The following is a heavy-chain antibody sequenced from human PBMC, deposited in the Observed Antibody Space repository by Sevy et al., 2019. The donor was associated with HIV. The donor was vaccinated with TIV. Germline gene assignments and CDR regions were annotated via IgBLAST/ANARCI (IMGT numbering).Heavy chain of an antibody. CDR1: GFTFSNNW. CDR3: ARGIFGSGSRLGLGY. CDR2: IKQEGSEK. Sequence: GGSLRLSCVASGFTFSNNWMTWVRQAPGKGRQWVANIKQEGSEKYFVDSVKGQFTISRDNAKNPLYLQMSSLRVEDTAVYYCARGIFGSGSRLGLGYWGQGTLVTVS. J-gene: IGHJ4*02. V-gene: IGHV3-7*01. D-gene: IGHD3-10*01.